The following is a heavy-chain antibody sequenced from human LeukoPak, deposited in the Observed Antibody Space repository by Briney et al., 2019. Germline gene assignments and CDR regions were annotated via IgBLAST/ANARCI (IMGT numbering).Heavy chain of an antibody. Sequence: GGSLRLSCAAPGFTFSSYSMNWVRQAPGKGLEWVSSISSSSSYIYYADSVKGRFTISRDNAKNSLYLQMNSLRAEDTAVYYCALTQMTTVTTKGMDVWGQGTMVTVSS. CDR3: ALTQMTTVTTKGMDV. CDR1: GFTFSSYS. J-gene: IGHJ6*02. CDR2: ISSSSSYI. V-gene: IGHV3-21*01. D-gene: IGHD4-11*01.